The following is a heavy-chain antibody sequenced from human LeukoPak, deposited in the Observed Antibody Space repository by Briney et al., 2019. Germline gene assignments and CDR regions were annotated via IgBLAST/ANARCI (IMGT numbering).Heavy chain of an antibody. CDR3: ARRLAERGRYYLYF. CDR1: GGSISTYY. J-gene: IGHJ4*02. CDR2: IYYIEST. V-gene: IGHV4-59*08. D-gene: IGHD6-13*01. Sequence: SETLSLTCTVSGGSISTYYWTWVRQPPGKGLEWIGYIYYIESTNYNPSLQSRVTISLDTSRNQFSLSLRSVTAADTATYFCARRLAERGRYYLYFGGQGSLVTVSS.